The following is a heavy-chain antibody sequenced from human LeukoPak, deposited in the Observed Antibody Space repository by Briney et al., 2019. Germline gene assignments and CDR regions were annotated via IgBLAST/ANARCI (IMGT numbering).Heavy chain of an antibody. Sequence: GASVTVSCMASRYTLTSYAMNWVRQAPGHGLEGMGWINTNTGNPKYAQGFTGRFVFSLDTSVSTAYLQISSLKAEDTAVYYCARGVFPMIVYNLGYWGQGTLVTVSS. CDR2: INTNTGNP. D-gene: IGHD3-22*01. CDR1: RYTLTSYA. J-gene: IGHJ4*02. V-gene: IGHV7-4-1*02. CDR3: ARGVFPMIVYNLGY.